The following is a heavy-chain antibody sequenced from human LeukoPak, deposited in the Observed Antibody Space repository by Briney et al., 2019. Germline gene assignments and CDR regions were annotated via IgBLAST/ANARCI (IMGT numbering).Heavy chain of an antibody. Sequence: GGSLRLSCAASGFTFSSYSMNWVRQAPGKGLEWVSYISSSSTIYYADSVKGRFTISRDNAKNSLYLQMNSLRAEDTAVYYCARETPDYGDYRGAYYFDYWGQGTLVTVSS. J-gene: IGHJ4*02. D-gene: IGHD4-17*01. CDR1: GFTFSSYS. CDR3: ARETPDYGDYRGAYYFDY. V-gene: IGHV3-48*01. CDR2: ISSSSTI.